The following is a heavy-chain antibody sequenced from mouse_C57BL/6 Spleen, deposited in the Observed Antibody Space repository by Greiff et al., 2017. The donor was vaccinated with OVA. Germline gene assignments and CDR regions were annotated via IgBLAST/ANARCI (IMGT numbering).Heavy chain of an antibody. J-gene: IGHJ3*01. D-gene: IGHD1-1*01. V-gene: IGHV3-1*01. CDR3: ARDGEYYGFAY. CDR1: GYSITSGYD. Sequence: EVQLQESGPGMVKPSQSLSLTCTVTGYSITSGYDWHWIRHFPGNKLEWMGYISYSGSTNYNPSLKSRISITHDTSKNHFFLQLNSVTTEDTATYYCARDGEYYGFAYWGQGTLVTVSA. CDR2: ISYSGST.